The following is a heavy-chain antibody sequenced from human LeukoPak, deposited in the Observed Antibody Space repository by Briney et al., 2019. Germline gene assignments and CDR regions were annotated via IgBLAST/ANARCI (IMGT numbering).Heavy chain of an antibody. D-gene: IGHD3-10*01. Sequence: GASVKVSCKASGYTFTGYYMHWVRQAPGQGLEWMGWMNPNSGNTGYAQKFQGRVTMTRNTSISTAYMELSSLRSEDTAVYYCARGYHRYYYGSGRWYNWFDPWGQGTLVTVSS. CDR1: GYTFTGYY. V-gene: IGHV1-8*02. CDR3: ARGYHRYYYGSGRWYNWFDP. J-gene: IGHJ5*02. CDR2: MNPNSGNT.